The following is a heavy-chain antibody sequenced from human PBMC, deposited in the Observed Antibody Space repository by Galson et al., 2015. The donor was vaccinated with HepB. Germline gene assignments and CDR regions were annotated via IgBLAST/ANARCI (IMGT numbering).Heavy chain of an antibody. CDR2: ISYDGSNK. D-gene: IGHD3-3*01. CDR1: GFTFSSYA. J-gene: IGHJ4*02. V-gene: IGHV3-30-3*01. CDR3: ARAISPSYYDFWSGPLDY. Sequence: SLRLSCAASGFTFSSYAMHWVRQAPGKGLEWVAVISYDGSNKYYADSVKGRFTISRDNSKNTLYLQMNSLRAEDTAVYYCARAISPSYYDFWSGPLDYWGQGTLVTVSS.